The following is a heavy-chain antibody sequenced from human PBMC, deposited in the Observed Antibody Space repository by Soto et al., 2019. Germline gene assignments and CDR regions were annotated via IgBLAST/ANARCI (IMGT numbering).Heavy chain of an antibody. D-gene: IGHD3-3*01. J-gene: IGHJ6*02. CDR3: ARARAIFGVVIQPLYYYYGMDV. CDR1: GGSISSGGYY. CDR2: IYYSGST. V-gene: IGHV4-31*03. Sequence: QVQLQESGPGLVKPSQTLSLTCTVSGGSISSGGYYWSWIRQHPGKGLEWIGYIYYSGSTYYNPSLKSRVTISVDTSKNQFSLKLSSVTAADTAVYYCARARAIFGVVIQPLYYYYGMDVWDQGTTVTVSS.